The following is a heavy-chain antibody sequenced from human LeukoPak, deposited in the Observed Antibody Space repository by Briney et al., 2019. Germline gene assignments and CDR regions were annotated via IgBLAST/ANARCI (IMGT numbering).Heavy chain of an antibody. CDR2: INHSGST. D-gene: IGHD5/OR15-5a*01. V-gene: IGHV4-34*01. Sequence: GSLRLSCAASGFTFSSYEMNWIRQPPGKGLEWIGEINHSGSTNYNPSLKSRVTISVDTSKNQFSLKLSSVTAADTAVYYCARGFVSTTPYFDYWGQGTLVTVSS. J-gene: IGHJ4*02. CDR3: ARGFVSTTPYFDY. CDR1: GFTFSSYE.